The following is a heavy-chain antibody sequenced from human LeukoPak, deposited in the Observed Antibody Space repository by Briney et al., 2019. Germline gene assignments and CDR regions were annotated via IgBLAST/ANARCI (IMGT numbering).Heavy chain of an antibody. CDR3: ARRYSSGRFDY. Sequence: GASAKVSCKASGYTLTSQDTNWVRQATGQGLEWMGWMNPNNGNTAYAQKFQGRVTMTRNTSINTAYMELSSLRSEDTAVYYCARRYSSGRFDYWGQGTLVTVSS. D-gene: IGHD6-19*01. J-gene: IGHJ4*02. V-gene: IGHV1-8*01. CDR2: MNPNNGNT. CDR1: GYTLTSQD.